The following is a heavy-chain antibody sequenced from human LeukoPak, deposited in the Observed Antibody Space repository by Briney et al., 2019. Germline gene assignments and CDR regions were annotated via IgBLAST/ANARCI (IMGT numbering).Heavy chain of an antibody. Sequence: SETLSLTCTVSGGSISISTYSWSWIRQPAGKGLEWIGRIYTSENTEYNPSLKSRVTMSVDMSTSQFSLRLTSVTAADTAVYYCAREADYGDYSKSFYYMDVWGKGTTVTVSS. CDR1: GGSISISTYS. J-gene: IGHJ6*03. V-gene: IGHV4-61*02. CDR3: AREADYGDYSKSFYYMDV. D-gene: IGHD4-17*01. CDR2: IYTSENT.